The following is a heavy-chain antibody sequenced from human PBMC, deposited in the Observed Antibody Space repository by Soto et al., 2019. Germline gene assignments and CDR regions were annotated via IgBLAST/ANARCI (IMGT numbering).Heavy chain of an antibody. CDR2: INGGGGAT. CDR1: GFTFSSYA. J-gene: IGHJ4*02. CDR3: AKVVCTSNCNDY. D-gene: IGHD2-8*01. Sequence: GGSLRLSCTASGFTFSSYAMSWVRQAPGKGLEWVSSINGGGGATNYADSVKGRFTISRDNSKNTLYLQMNSLRAEDTAVYFCAKVVCTSNCNDYWGQGTLVTVSS. V-gene: IGHV3-23*01.